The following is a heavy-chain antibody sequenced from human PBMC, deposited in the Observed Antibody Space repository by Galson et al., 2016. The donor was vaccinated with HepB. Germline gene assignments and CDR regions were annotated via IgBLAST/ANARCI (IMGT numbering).Heavy chain of an antibody. CDR3: AREGPGYYESSGYYANGIDV. CDR2: VNTDEITK. J-gene: IGHJ6*02. V-gene: IGHV3-74*01. D-gene: IGHD3-22*01. Sequence: SLRLSCAASGFTFSNYWMHWVRQVPGKGLVWVSRVNTDEITKTYADSVKGRFTISRDNAKDTLYLQMNSLRAEDTAVYFCAREGPGYYESSGYYANGIDVWGQGTTVTVYS. CDR1: GFTFSNYW.